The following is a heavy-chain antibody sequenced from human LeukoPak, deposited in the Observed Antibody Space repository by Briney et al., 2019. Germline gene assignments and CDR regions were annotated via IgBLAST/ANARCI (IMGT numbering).Heavy chain of an antibody. CDR3: ARRPVVPEEGDFDY. Sequence: ASVKVSFKASGYTFTSYYIHWVRQAPGQGLEWMGLINPSGGSTSYAQKFQGRVTMTRDTSTSTVYMELSSLRSEDTAVYYCARRPVVPEEGDFDYWGQGTLVTVSS. CDR2: INPSGGST. V-gene: IGHV1-46*01. J-gene: IGHJ4*02. CDR1: GYTFTSYY. D-gene: IGHD2-2*01.